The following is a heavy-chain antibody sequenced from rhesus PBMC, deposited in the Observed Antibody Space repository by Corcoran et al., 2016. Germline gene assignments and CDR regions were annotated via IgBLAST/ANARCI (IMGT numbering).Heavy chain of an antibody. V-gene: IGHV4-122*02. CDR3: VRGTMVAYFFDD. D-gene: IGHD4-17*01. Sequence: QVQLQESGPRLVKPSETLSLSCAVSGGSISSGSPYYWSWIRQPPGKGLEWIGYITDLGSTSYNPSLKSRVTISRDTSKNQFSLRLTSVTAADTALYSCVRGTMVAYFFDDWGQGVLVTVSS. CDR1: GGSISSGSPYY. J-gene: IGHJ4*01. CDR2: ITDLGST.